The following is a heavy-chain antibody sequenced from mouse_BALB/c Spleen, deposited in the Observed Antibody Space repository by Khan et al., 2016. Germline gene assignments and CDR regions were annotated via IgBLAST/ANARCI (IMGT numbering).Heavy chain of an antibody. V-gene: IGHV9-3-1*01. Sequence: QIQLVQSGPELKKPGETVKISCKASGYTFTNYGMNWVKQAPGKGLKWMGWINTYTGEPTYADDFKGRFAFSLETSASTAYLQINNLKHEDTATYFCARDYYGTWLAYWGQGTLVTVSA. CDR3: ARDYYGTWLAY. J-gene: IGHJ3*01. CDR2: INTYTGEP. D-gene: IGHD1-1*01. CDR1: GYTFTNYG.